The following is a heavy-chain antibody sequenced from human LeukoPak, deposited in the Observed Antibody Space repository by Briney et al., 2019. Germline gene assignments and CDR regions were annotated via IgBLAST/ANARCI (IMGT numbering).Heavy chain of an antibody. CDR3: ARARSSWYDPDAFDI. Sequence: GGSLRLSCAASGFTFSSYAMSRVRQAPGKGLEWVSAISGSGGSTYYADSVKGRFTISRDNSKNTLYLQMNSLRAEDTAVYYCARARSSWYDPDAFDIWGQGTMVTVSS. D-gene: IGHD6-13*01. V-gene: IGHV3-23*01. J-gene: IGHJ3*02. CDR2: ISGSGGST. CDR1: GFTFSSYA.